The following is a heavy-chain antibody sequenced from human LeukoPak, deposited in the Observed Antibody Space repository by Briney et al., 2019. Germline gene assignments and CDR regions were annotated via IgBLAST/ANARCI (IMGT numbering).Heavy chain of an antibody. Sequence: ASVKVSCKASGYTSTSFDINWVRQAAGQGLEWLGWMNPYTGKTGYAQKFQGRVTFTGDTSIRTAYMEVSSLTSEDTAVYYCARAPSPYYYDSSAYYSDYWGQGTLVTVSS. J-gene: IGHJ4*02. CDR3: ARAPSPYYYDSSAYYSDY. V-gene: IGHV1-8*03. CDR2: MNPYTGKT. CDR1: GYTSTSFD. D-gene: IGHD3-22*01.